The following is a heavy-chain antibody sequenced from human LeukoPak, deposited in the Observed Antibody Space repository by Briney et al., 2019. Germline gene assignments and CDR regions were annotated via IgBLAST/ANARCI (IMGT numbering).Heavy chain of an antibody. J-gene: IGHJ4*02. CDR2: IYYSGSS. CDR1: GGSISSGDYY. CDR3: ARGGADSFDY. D-gene: IGHD1-26*01. V-gene: IGHV4-30-4*01. Sequence: SETLSLTCTVSGGSISSGDYYWSWIRQPPGKGLEWIGYIYYSGSSYYNPSLKSRVTISVDTSKNQFSLKLSSVTAADTAVYYCARGGADSFDYWGQGTLVTVSS.